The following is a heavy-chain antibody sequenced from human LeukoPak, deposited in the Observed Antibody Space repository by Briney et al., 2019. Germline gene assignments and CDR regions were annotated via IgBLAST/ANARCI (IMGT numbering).Heavy chain of an antibody. CDR3: VRDLGGRSGH. Sequence: PGGSLRLSSAASGFTFSSNWMHWVRQAPGKGLVWVSRINEDGSTTNYADSVKGRSTIFRDNAKNTLYLQMNSLRAEDTAVYYCVRDLGGRSGHWGQGTLVTVSS. D-gene: IGHD1-26*01. CDR1: GFTFSSNW. V-gene: IGHV3-74*01. J-gene: IGHJ4*02. CDR2: INEDGSTT.